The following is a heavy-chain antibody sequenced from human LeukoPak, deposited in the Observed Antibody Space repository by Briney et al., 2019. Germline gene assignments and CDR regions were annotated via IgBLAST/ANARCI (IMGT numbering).Heavy chain of an antibody. CDR2: IHPNSGDT. D-gene: IGHD4-17*01. J-gene: IGHJ5*02. V-gene: IGHV1-2*02. CDR1: GYILTDYY. CDR3: ASYYGHYTRNWMDT. Sequence: ASVKVSCKASGYILTDYYMHWVRQAPGQGLEWMGWIHPNSGDTKSAQRVQGRVTMTRDTSISTAYMELTRLTSDDTAVYYCASYYGHYTRNWMDTWGQGTLVTVSS.